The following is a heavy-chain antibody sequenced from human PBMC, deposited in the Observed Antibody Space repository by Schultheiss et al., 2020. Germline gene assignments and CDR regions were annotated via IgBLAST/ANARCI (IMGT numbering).Heavy chain of an antibody. Sequence: ASVKVSCKASGYTFTSYGISWVRQAPGQGLEWMGWISAYNGNTNYAQKLQGRVTMTTDTSTSTAYMELRSLRSDDTAVYYCAIVTYYYDSSGYAYYFDYWGKGTL. J-gene: IGHJ4*02. CDR1: GYTFTSYG. V-gene: IGHV1-18*01. CDR2: ISAYNGNT. CDR3: AIVTYYYDSSGYAYYFDY. D-gene: IGHD3-22*01.